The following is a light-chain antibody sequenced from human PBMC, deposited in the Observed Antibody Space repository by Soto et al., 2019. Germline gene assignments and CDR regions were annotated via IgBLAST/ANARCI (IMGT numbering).Light chain of an antibody. CDR2: GNS. CDR3: QSYDSSLSGSEV. CDR1: SSNIGAGYD. J-gene: IGLJ2*01. V-gene: IGLV1-40*01. Sequence: QAVVTQPPSVSGAPVQRVTSSCTGSSSNIGAGYDVHWYQQLPGTAPKLLIYGNSNRPSGVPDRFSGSKSGTSASLAITGLQAEDEGDYYCQSYDSSLSGSEVFGGGTKVTVL.